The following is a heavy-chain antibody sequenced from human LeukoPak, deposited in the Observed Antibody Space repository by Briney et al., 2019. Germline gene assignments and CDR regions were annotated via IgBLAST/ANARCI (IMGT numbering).Heavy chain of an antibody. D-gene: IGHD6-13*01. J-gene: IGHJ5*02. CDR2: INPNSGGT. V-gene: IGHV1-2*02. Sequence: ASVKVSCKASGYTFTGYYMHWVRQAPGQWLEWMGWINPNSGGTNYAQKFQGRVTITADESTSTAYMELSSLRSEDTAVYYCARGPGSSWYPSPLNWFDPWGQGTLVTVSS. CDR1: GYTFTGYY. CDR3: ARGPGSSWYPSPLNWFDP.